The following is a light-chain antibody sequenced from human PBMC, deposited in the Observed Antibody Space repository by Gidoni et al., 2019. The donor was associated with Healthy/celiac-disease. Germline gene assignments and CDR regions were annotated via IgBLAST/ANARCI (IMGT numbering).Light chain of an antibody. J-gene: IGKJ1*01. CDR1: QSVSSY. V-gene: IGKV3-11*01. Sequence: EIVLTQSPATLSVSPGERATLSCSASQSVSSYLSWYQQKPGQAPRLLIYDASNRATGIPARFSGSGSGTDFTLTISSLEPEDFAVYYCQQRSNWPPTFGQGTKVEIK. CDR3: QQRSNWPPT. CDR2: DAS.